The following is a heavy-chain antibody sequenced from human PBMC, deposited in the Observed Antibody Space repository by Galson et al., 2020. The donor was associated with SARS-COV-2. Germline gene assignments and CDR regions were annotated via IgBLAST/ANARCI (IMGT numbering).Heavy chain of an antibody. CDR1: GFTFSRYA. D-gene: IGHD2-2*02. Sequence: QLGESLKISCAASGFTFSRYAMHWVRQAPGKGLAWVAVISYDGSNKYYADSVKGRFTIYRDNPKNTLYLQMNSLRAEDTAVYYCARDGWDIVVVPAAILGDYYYYMDVWGKGTTVTVSS. CDR2: ISYDGSNK. J-gene: IGHJ6*03. V-gene: IGHV3-30*04. CDR3: ARDGWDIVVVPAAILGDYYYYMDV.